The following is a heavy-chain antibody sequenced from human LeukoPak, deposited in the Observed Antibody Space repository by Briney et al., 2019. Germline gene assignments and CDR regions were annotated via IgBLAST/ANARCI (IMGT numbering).Heavy chain of an antibody. CDR2: ITSGSGTI. J-gene: IGHJ4*02. Sequence: GESLRLSCTASGFTSSSYSMNWVRQAQGKGLEWVSYITSGSGTIDYADSVKGRFTISRDNAKSSLYLQMNSLRDDDSAVYYCARDRSTWYLDYWGQGTLVTVSS. D-gene: IGHD6-13*01. CDR1: GFTSSSYS. CDR3: ARDRSTWYLDY. V-gene: IGHV3-48*02.